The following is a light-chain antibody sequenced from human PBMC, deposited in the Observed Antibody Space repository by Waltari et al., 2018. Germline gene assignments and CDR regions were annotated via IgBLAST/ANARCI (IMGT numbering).Light chain of an antibody. CDR2: AAS. V-gene: IGKV1-39*01. Sequence: DIQMTQSPSSLSVSVGDRVTITCRASQSISNYLNWYQQKPGKAPKLLIYAASTLQSGAPSRFSGSGSGTDFTLTISSLQPEDFATYYCQQSYNTPTLGPGTKVEI. CDR1: QSISNY. CDR3: QQSYNTPT. J-gene: IGKJ3*01.